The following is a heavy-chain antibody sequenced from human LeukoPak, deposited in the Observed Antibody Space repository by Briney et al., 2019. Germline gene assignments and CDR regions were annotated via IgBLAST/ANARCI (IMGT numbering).Heavy chain of an antibody. D-gene: IGHD1-26*01. J-gene: IGHJ3*02. CDR2: INPNSGGT. CDR1: GYTFTSNY. V-gene: IGHV1-2*02. CDR3: ARDKWEPRYAFDI. Sequence: GASVKVSCKASGYTFTSNYMHWVRQAPGQGLEWMGWINPNSGGTNYAQKFQGRVTMTRDTSISTAYMELSRLRSDDTAVYYCARDKWEPRYAFDIWGQGTMVTVSS.